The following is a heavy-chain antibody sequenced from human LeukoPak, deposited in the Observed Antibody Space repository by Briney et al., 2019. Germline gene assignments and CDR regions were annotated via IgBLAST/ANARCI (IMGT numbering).Heavy chain of an antibody. J-gene: IGHJ4*02. CDR1: GFTFGSYG. CDR3: AKDWGREFASGSSYLDD. V-gene: IGHV3-30*18. D-gene: IGHD3-10*01. Sequence: PGGSLRLSCAASGFTFGSYGMHWIRQAPGKGLEWVAVISFDGTYRYYADSVKGRFTISRDNSENTLHLQMNSLRTEDTALYYCAKDWGREFASGSSYLDDWGLGTPVTVSS. CDR2: ISFDGTYR.